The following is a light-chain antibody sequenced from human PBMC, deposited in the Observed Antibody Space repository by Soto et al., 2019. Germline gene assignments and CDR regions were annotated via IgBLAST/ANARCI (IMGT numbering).Light chain of an antibody. CDR2: DIT. J-gene: IGLJ2*01. Sequence: QSALTQPASVSGSPGQSITISCTGSSGDIGAYNYVSWYQQHPGKAPQLIIYDITNRPSGVSDRFSGSKSGTTASLTIAGLEDDDEAYYHCSSVRNLSSIFGGGTKVTVL. CDR3: SSVRNLSSI. CDR1: SGDIGAYNY. V-gene: IGLV2-14*03.